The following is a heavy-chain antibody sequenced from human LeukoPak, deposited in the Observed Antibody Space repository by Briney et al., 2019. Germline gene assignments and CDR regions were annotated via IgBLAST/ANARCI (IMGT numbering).Heavy chain of an antibody. CDR2: IRYDGSNK. Sequence: GSLRLSCAASGFTFSSYGMHWVRQAPGKGLEWAAFIRYDGSNKYYADSVKGRFTISRDNSKNTLYLQMNSLRAEDTAVYYCAKAHYGSGSIDYWGQGTLVTVSS. J-gene: IGHJ4*02. D-gene: IGHD3-10*01. CDR3: AKAHYGSGSIDY. V-gene: IGHV3-30*02. CDR1: GFTFSSYG.